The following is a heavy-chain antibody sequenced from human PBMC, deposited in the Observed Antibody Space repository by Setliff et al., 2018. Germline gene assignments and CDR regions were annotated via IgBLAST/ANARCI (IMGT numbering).Heavy chain of an antibody. Sequence: SETLSLTCSVSGASIFDNYWSWIRQSPGRGLEWIAYISYTGSTNYNPSLKSRVTISLDTSKNHFSLNPRSVTAADTAVYYCARLSPYNTGPPFDYWGQGTLVTVSS. CDR2: ISYTGST. V-gene: IGHV4-59*08. CDR3: ARLSPYNTGPPFDY. CDR1: GASIFDNY. J-gene: IGHJ4*02. D-gene: IGHD2-8*02.